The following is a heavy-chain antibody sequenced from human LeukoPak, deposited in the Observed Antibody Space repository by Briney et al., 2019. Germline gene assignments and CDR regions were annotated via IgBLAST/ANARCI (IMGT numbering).Heavy chain of an antibody. D-gene: IGHD2-2*01. CDR3: ARVVGSTSPMDY. CDR2: IRSSSSYI. CDR1: GFTFSSYS. J-gene: IGHJ4*02. V-gene: IGHV3-21*01. Sequence: GGSLRLSCAASGFTFSSYSMNWVRQAPGKGLEWVSSIRSSSSYIYYADSVKGRFTISRDNAKNSLYLQMNSLRAEATAVYYCARVVGSTSPMDYWGQGTLVTVSS.